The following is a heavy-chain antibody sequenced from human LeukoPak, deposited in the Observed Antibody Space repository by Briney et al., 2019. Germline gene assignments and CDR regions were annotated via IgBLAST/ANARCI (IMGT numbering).Heavy chain of an antibody. D-gene: IGHD1-26*01. V-gene: IGHV1-8*01. CDR1: GYTFPSYD. J-gene: IGHJ4*02. CDR3: ARGPKWTGSYYYFDY. CDR2: MNPNSGNT. Sequence: GASVKVSCKTSGYTFPSYDINWVRQATGQGLEGMGWMNPNSGNTDYTQKFQGRVTISRNTSITTAYMELSSLRPEDTAVYYCARGPKWTGSYYYFDYWGQGTLVTVSS.